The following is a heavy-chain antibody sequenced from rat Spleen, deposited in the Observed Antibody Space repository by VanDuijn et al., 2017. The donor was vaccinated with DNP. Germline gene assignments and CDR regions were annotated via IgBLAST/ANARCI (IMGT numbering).Heavy chain of an antibody. J-gene: IGHJ3*01. CDR1: GFTFSDYY. D-gene: IGHD3-1*01. Sequence: EVQLVESGGGLVQPGRSLKLSCAASGFTFSDYYMAWVRQAPKKGLEWIASISYDGYSAYYRDSVKGRFSISRDNAKSTLDLQMDSLRSEDTATYYCVRRGGKGLFSKWGQGTLVTVSS. V-gene: IGHV5-20*01. CDR3: VRRGGKGLFSK. CDR2: ISYDGYSA.